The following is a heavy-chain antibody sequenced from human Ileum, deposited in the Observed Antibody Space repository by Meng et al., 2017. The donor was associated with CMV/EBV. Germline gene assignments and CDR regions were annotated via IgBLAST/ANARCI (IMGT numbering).Heavy chain of an antibody. CDR1: GFTFSSYS. V-gene: IGHV3-21*01. Sequence: EVQLVESGXXLVKPGGSLRLSCAASGFTFSSYSMNWVRQAPGKGLEWVSSISSSSSYIYYADSVKGRFTISRDNAKNSLYLQMNSLRAEDTAVYYCARDLRFGELLPRYWGQGTLVTVSS. CDR3: ARDLRFGELLPRY. D-gene: IGHD3-10*01. CDR2: ISSSSSYI. J-gene: IGHJ4*02.